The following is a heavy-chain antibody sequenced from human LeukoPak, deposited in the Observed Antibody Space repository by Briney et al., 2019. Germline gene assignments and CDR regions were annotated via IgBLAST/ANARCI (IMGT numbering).Heavy chain of an antibody. CDR2: INGDGSST. J-gene: IGHJ4*02. CDR1: GFSFSTYW. D-gene: IGHD7-27*01. CDR3: ARRSQLGGFFDN. Sequence: GGPLRLSCAASGFSFSTYWMHWVRQASGKGLVWVSRINGDGSSTNYAGSVKGRFTISRDNAKNTLYLRMNSLRAEDTAVYFCARRSQLGGFFDNWGQGTLVTVSS. V-gene: IGHV3-74*01.